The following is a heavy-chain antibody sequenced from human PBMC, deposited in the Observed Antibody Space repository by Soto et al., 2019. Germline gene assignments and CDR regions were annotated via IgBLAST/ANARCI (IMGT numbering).Heavy chain of an antibody. CDR2: ISGIGGNT. Sequence: GGSLRLSCAASGFIFSNYAMSWVRQAPGKGLEWVSTISGIGGNTYYADSVKGRFTISRDNSKNTLSLQMNSLRADDTAVYYCAKGIQLWLGLFDYWGQGTLVTV. V-gene: IGHV3-23*01. D-gene: IGHD5-18*01. CDR1: GFIFSNYA. CDR3: AKGIQLWLGLFDY. J-gene: IGHJ4*01.